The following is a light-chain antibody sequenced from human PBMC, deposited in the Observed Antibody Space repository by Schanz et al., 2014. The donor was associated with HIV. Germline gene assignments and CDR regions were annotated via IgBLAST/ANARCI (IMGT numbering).Light chain of an antibody. J-gene: IGKJ2*01. V-gene: IGKV1-5*03. CDR2: KAS. CDR1: QSISSW. Sequence: DIQMTQSPSTLSASVGDRVTLTCRASQSISSWLAWYQQKPGKAPRLLIYKASTLEGGVPSRFSGSGSGTEFTLTISSLQPDDFATYYCLQYYNYPRTFGQGTRLDIK. CDR3: LQYYNYPRT.